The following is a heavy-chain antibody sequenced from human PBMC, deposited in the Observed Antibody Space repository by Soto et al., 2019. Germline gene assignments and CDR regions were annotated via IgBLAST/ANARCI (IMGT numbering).Heavy chain of an antibody. V-gene: IGHV3-53*01. CDR3: ARDVPNRSPASDYYGKDV. CDR2: IYTGGTR. J-gene: IGHJ6*02. Sequence: EVLLVESGGGLIQPGGSLRLSCAASGFSVSSYYMTWVRQAPGKGLEWGSVIYTGGTRHYADSVRGRFTISRHNSKNTADLQMTSLRADDTAVYYCARDVPNRSPASDYYGKDVWGQGTTVTVAS. D-gene: IGHD3-10*01. CDR1: GFSVSSYY.